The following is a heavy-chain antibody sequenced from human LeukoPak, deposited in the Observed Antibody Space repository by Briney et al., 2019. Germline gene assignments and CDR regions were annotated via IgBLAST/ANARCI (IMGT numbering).Heavy chain of an antibody. CDR3: ASQGHDSNDAFDI. V-gene: IGHV4-39*01. D-gene: IGHD2-15*01. J-gene: IGHJ3*02. Sequence: SETLSLTRTVSGGSISSSSYYWGWIRQPPGKGLEWIGSIYYSGSTYYNPSLKSRVTISVDTSKNQFSPKLSSVTAADTAVYYCASQGHDSNDAFDIWGQGTMVTVSS. CDR1: GGSISSSSYY. CDR2: IYYSGST.